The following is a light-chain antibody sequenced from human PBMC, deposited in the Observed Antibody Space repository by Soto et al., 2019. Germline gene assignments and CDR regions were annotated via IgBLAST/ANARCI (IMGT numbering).Light chain of an antibody. CDR1: QSIISS. CDR3: QQSYTTPPT. V-gene: IGKV1-39*01. Sequence: DIQMTQSPSSLSVSVGDRVTITCRASQSIISSLNWYHQKPATAPMFLIYSTSCLLSGVPSRFSGSGSGTDFTLTISGLQPGDFATYYCQQSYTTPPTFSQGTRREIK. J-gene: IGKJ5*01. CDR2: STS.